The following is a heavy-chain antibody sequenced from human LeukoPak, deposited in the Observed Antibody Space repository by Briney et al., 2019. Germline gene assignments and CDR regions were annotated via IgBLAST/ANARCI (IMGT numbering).Heavy chain of an antibody. Sequence: SETLSLTCTVSGGSISSYYWSWIRQPPGKGLEWIGYIYYSGSTYYNPSLKSRVTISVDTSKNQFSLKLSSVTAADTAVYYCARGGTMVRGLQGVHIWGQGTMVTVSS. CDR2: IYYSGST. D-gene: IGHD3-10*01. CDR1: GGSISSYY. CDR3: ARGGTMVRGLQGVHI. J-gene: IGHJ3*02. V-gene: IGHV4-30-4*08.